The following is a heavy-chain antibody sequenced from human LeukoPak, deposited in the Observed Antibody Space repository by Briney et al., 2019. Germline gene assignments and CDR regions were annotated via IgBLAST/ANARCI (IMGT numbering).Heavy chain of an antibody. CDR3: TTGMRITIFGVVIGYYYMDV. V-gene: IGHV3-15*01. J-gene: IGHJ6*03. Sequence: GGSLRLSCAASGFTFSNAWMSWVRQAPGKGLEWVGRIKSKTDGGTTDYAAPVKGRFTISRDDSKNTLYLQMNSLKTEDTAVYYCTTGMRITIFGVVIGYYYMDVWGKGTTVTVSS. CDR2: IKSKTDGGTT. D-gene: IGHD3-3*01. CDR1: GFTFSNAW.